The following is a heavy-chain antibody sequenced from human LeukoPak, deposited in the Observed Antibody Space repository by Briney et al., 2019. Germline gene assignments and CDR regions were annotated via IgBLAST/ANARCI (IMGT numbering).Heavy chain of an antibody. CDR3: TTEERLPSGYCSGGSCYIDY. D-gene: IGHD2-15*01. V-gene: IGHV3-15*01. J-gene: IGHJ4*02. Sequence: GGSLRLSCAASAFTFSNAWMNWVRQAPGKGLEWVGRIKSKTDGGTTDYAAPVKGRFTISRDDSKNTLYLQMNSLKTEDTAVYYCTTEERLPSGYCSGGSCYIDYWGRGTLVTVSS. CDR2: IKSKTDGGTT. CDR1: AFTFSNAW.